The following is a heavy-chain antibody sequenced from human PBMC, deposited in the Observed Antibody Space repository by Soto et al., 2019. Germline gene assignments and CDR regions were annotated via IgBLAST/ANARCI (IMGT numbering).Heavy chain of an antibody. CDR2: IWYDGSNK. CDR3: ARDQVVGATPLDLLDY. Sequence: GSLRLSCAASGFTFSSYGMHWVRQAPGKGLEWVAVIWYDGSNKYYVDSVKGRFTISRDNSKNTLYLQMNSLRAEDTAVYYCARDQVVGATPLDLLDYWGQGTLVTVSS. CDR1: GFTFSSYG. D-gene: IGHD1-26*01. V-gene: IGHV3-33*01. J-gene: IGHJ4*02.